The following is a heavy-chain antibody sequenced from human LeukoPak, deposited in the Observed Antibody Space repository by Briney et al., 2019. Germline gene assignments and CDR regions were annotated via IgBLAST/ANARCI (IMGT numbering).Heavy chain of an antibody. CDR3: AVGMDCSSTSCYPVLFDP. Sequence: PGGSLRLSCAASGFTFSSYAMSWVRQAPGKGLEWVSAISGSGGSTYYADSVKGRFTISRDNSKNTLYLQMNSLRAEDTAVYYCAVGMDCSSTSCYPVLFDPWGQGTLVTVSS. CDR1: GFTFSSYA. CDR2: ISGSGGST. J-gene: IGHJ5*02. V-gene: IGHV3-23*01. D-gene: IGHD2-2*01.